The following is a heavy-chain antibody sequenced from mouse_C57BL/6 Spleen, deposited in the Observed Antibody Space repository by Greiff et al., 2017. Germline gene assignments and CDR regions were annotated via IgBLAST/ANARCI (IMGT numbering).Heavy chain of an antibody. V-gene: IGHV1-81*01. J-gene: IGHJ3*01. CDR1: GYTFTSYG. CDR2: IYPRSGNT. D-gene: IGHD1-1*01. CDR3: APGNYYGSSPFAY. Sequence: QVQLKQSGAELARPGASVKLSCKASGYTFTSYGISWVKQRTGQGLEWIGEIYPRSGNTYYNEKFKGKATLTADKSSSTAYMELRSLTSEDSAVYFCAPGNYYGSSPFAYWGQGTLVTVSA.